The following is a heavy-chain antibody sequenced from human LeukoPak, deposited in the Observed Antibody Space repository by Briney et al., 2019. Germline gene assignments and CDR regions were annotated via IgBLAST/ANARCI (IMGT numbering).Heavy chain of an antibody. CDR3: CGSGSYNWFDP. V-gene: IGHV1-8*01. Sequence: ASVKVSCKASGYTFTSYDTNWVRQATGQGLEWMGWMNPNSGNTGYAQKFQGRVTMTRNTSISTAYMELSSLRSEDTAVYYCCGSGSYNWFDPWGQGTLVTVSS. D-gene: IGHD3-10*01. CDR1: GYTFTSYD. CDR2: MNPNSGNT. J-gene: IGHJ5*02.